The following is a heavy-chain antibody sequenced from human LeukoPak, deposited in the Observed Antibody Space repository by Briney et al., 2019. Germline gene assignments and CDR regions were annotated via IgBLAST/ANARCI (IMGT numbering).Heavy chain of an antibody. CDR3: ARGSGSSTGFDF. V-gene: IGHV4-39*01. D-gene: IGHD3-10*01. CDR2: IYYTGST. CDR1: VGSISSSSYY. Sequence: PSETLSLTCTVSVGSISSSSYYWGWIRQPPGKGLEWIGSIYYTGSTYYNPSLKSRVTISVDTSKNQFSLKLTSVTAADTAVYYCARGSGSSTGFDFWGQESLVTASS. J-gene: IGHJ4*01.